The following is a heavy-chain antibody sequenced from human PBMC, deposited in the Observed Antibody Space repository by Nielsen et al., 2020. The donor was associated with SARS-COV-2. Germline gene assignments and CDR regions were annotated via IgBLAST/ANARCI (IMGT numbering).Heavy chain of an antibody. CDR3: ARDIWFGELSPDYYYYGMDV. CDR2: INPNSGGT. Sequence: ASVKVSCKASGYTFTGYYMHWVRQAPGQGLEWMGRINPNSGGTNYAQKFQGRVTMTRDTSISTAYMELSRLRSDDTAVYYCARDIWFGELSPDYYYYGMDVWGQGTTVTVSS. D-gene: IGHD3-10*01. V-gene: IGHV1-2*06. J-gene: IGHJ6*02. CDR1: GYTFTGYY.